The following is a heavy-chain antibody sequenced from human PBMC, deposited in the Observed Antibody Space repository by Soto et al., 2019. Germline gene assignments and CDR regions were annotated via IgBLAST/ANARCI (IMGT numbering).Heavy chain of an antibody. D-gene: IGHD3-22*01. J-gene: IGHJ5*01. CDR3: TNGPLITGDS. V-gene: IGHV3-23*04. CDR1: GFNFNDYG. CDR2: ITSSGST. Sequence: EVQLVESGGGLVQPGRSLRLSCAASGFNFNDYGMHWVRQAPGKGLEWVSSITSSGSTYFADSVKGRFTISRDNSKNTLYLQLNSLRAEDTAVYYCTNGPLITGDSWGQGTLVTVSS.